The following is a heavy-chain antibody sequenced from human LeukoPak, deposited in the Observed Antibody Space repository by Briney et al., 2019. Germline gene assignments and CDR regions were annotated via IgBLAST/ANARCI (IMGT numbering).Heavy chain of an antibody. J-gene: IGHJ4*02. CDR1: GYSFTSYW. CDR2: IYPGDSGT. D-gene: IGHD1-1*01. CDR3: ARYTDHYYFDY. V-gene: IGHV5-51*01. Sequence: KPGESLKISCKGSGYSFTSYWIGWVRQMPGKGLEWMGIIYPGDSGTRYSPSFQGQVTISADKSISNAYLQWSSLNTSDTAIYYCARYTDHYYFDYWGQGTLVTVSS.